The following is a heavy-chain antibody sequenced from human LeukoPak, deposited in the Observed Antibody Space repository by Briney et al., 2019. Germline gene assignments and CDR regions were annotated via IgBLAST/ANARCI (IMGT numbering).Heavy chain of an antibody. Sequence: SETLSLTCTVSGDSISSYYWSWIRQPPGKGLEWIGYIYYSGSTNYNPSLKSRVTISVDTSKNQFSLKLSSVTAADTAVYYCARQVAGSSVLFDIRCQGTMVTVSS. D-gene: IGHD4/OR15-4a*01. V-gene: IGHV4-59*08. J-gene: IGHJ3*02. CDR2: IYYSGST. CDR1: GDSISSYY. CDR3: ARQVAGSSVLFDI.